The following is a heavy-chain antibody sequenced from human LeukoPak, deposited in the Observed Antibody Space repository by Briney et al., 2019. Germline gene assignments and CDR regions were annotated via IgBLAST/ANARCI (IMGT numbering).Heavy chain of an antibody. CDR2: IYYSGST. CDR1: GGSISSYY. D-gene: IGHD6-6*01. CDR3: ARVEYSSSFDY. V-gene: IGHV4-59*01. J-gene: IGHJ4*02. Sequence: TSETLSLTCTVPGGSISSYYWSWIRQPPGKGLEWIGYIYYSGSTNYNPSLKSRVTISADTSKNQFSLKLSSVTAADTAVYYCARVEYSSSFDYWGQGTLVAVSS.